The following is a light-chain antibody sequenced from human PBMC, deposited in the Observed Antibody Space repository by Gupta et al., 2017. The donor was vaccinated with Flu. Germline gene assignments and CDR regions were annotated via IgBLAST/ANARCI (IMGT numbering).Light chain of an antibody. CDR3: MQALQTPWT. J-gene: IGKJ1*01. CDR2: LGS. Sequence: DIVMTQSPLSLPVTPGEPTSISCRSSQSLLHSNGHNYLGWYLQKPGQSPQLLIYLGSNRASGVPDRFSGSGSGTDFTLKISGVEAEDVGVYYCMQALQTPWTFGQGTKVEIK. CDR1: QSLLHSNGHNY. V-gene: IGKV2-28*01.